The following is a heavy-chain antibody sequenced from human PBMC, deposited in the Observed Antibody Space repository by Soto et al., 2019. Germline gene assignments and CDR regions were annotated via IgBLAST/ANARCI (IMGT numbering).Heavy chain of an antibody. D-gene: IGHD6-13*01. CDR3: VKGGASYTSCWYAN. CDR2: IKDSGDDT. V-gene: IGHV3-23*01. Sequence: VELLESGGGLVQPGGSLTLSCTASGFSFSNYAMHWARQAPGKGLEWVSTIKDSGDDTYYLASVRGRFIISRDYSSNTLYLQMTSLRAEDTALYHCVKGGASYTSCWYANWGQGILVTVSS. J-gene: IGHJ4*02. CDR1: GFSFSNYA.